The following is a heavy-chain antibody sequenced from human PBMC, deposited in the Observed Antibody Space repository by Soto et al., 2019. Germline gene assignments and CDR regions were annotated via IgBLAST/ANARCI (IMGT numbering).Heavy chain of an antibody. Sequence: SETLSLTCTVSGGSISSGGYYWSWIRQHPGKGLEWIGYIYYSGSTYYNPSLKSRVTISVDTSKNQFSLKLSSVTAADTAVYYCARARPFQFDYWGQGMMVTVSS. CDR2: IYYSGST. CDR3: ARARPFQFDY. CDR1: GGSISSGGYY. V-gene: IGHV4-31*03. J-gene: IGHJ4*02.